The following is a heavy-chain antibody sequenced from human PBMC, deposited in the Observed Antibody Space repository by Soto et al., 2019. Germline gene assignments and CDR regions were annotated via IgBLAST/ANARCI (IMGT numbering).Heavy chain of an antibody. CDR2: ISSSGSTI. Sequence: GGSLRLSCAASGFTFSDYYMSWIRQAPGKGLEWVSYISSSGSTIYYADSVKGRFTISRDNAKNSLYLQMNSLRAEDTAVYYCAANVTGTTNYYYGMDVWGQGTTVTVSS. J-gene: IGHJ6*02. V-gene: IGHV3-11*01. CDR1: GFTFSDYY. CDR3: AANVTGTTNYYYGMDV. D-gene: IGHD1-7*01.